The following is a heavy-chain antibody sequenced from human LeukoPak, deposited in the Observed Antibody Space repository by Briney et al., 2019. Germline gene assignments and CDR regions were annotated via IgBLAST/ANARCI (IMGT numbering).Heavy chain of an antibody. Sequence: SVKVSCKASGGTFSSYAISWVRQAPGQGLEWMGGIIPIFGTANYAQKFQGRVTITADESTSTAYMELSSLRSEDTVVYYCARSPGNDGDYERVSYYYYGMDVWGQGTTVTVSS. D-gene: IGHD4-17*01. V-gene: IGHV1-69*13. CDR3: ARSPGNDGDYERVSYYYYGMDV. CDR1: GGTFSSYA. J-gene: IGHJ6*02. CDR2: IIPIFGTA.